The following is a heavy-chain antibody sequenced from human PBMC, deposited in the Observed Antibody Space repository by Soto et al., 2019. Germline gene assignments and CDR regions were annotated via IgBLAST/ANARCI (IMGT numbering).Heavy chain of an antibody. CDR3: ARGGSNDWQVALDI. D-gene: IGHD3-9*01. CDR2: INHSGNN. CDR1: GGSFSTYY. V-gene: IGHV4-34*01. J-gene: IGHJ3*02. Sequence: QLQQWGAGLLKPSETLSLTCVVSGGSFSTYYYNWIRQSPGKGLEWIGEINHSGNNNYSPSLKSRVTMSLDTSKNQFSLKLTSVTAADTAVYYCARGGSNDWQVALDIWGQGTKVTVSS.